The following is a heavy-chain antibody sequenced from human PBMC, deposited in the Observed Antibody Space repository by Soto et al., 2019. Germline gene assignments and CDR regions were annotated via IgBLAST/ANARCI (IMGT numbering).Heavy chain of an antibody. CDR1: GGSISSCGYY. V-gene: IGHV4-31*03. Sequence: QVQLQESGPGLVKPSQTLSLTCTVSGGSISSCGYYWSLIRQHPGKGLEWIGYIYYSGSTYYNPSLKSRFTISVDTSKNQFSLKLSSVTAADTAVYYCARGPGTMAKIDYWGQGTLGTVSS. D-gene: IGHD3-10*01. J-gene: IGHJ4*02. CDR2: IYYSGST. CDR3: ARGPGTMAKIDY.